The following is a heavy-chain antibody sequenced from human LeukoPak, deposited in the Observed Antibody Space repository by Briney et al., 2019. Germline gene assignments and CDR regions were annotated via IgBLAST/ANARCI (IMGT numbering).Heavy chain of an antibody. D-gene: IGHD3-22*01. CDR3: ARDKLSYYYDSSGYWDY. Sequence: ASVKVSCKASGYTFTSYYMHWVRQAPGQGLEWMGIINPSGGSTSYAQKFQGRVTTTRDTSTSTVYMELSSLRSEDTAVYYCARDKLSYYYDSSGYWDYWGQGTLVTVSS. CDR2: INPSGGST. V-gene: IGHV1-46*01. CDR1: GYTFTSYY. J-gene: IGHJ4*02.